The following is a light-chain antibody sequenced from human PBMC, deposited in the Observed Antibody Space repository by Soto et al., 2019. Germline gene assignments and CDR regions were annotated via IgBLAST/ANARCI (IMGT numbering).Light chain of an antibody. CDR3: QQYSSSPIT. Sequence: EIVLTQSPGTLSLSPGERATLSCRASQSIGSSYLAWYQQKPGQAPRLLIYGASSRATGIPDRFSGGGSGTDFSLTIRRLDPEDFAVYYCQQYSSSPITFGQGTRLEIK. CDR2: GAS. V-gene: IGKV3-20*01. J-gene: IGKJ5*01. CDR1: QSIGSSY.